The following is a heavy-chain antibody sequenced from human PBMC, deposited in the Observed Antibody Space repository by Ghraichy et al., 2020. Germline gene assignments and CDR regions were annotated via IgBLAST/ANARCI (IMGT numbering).Heavy chain of an antibody. Sequence: GGSLRLSCAASGFTFSSHAMSWVRQAPGKRLEWASTLSGSGGTTYYADSVKGRFSISRDNSKNTPYLQMNSLRAEDTAIYYCARVQYHDSSGYSESDHWGQGTLVTVSS. CDR3: ARVQYHDSSGYSESDH. J-gene: IGHJ4*02. D-gene: IGHD3-22*01. CDR1: GFTFSSHA. V-gene: IGHV3-23*01. CDR2: LSGSGGTT.